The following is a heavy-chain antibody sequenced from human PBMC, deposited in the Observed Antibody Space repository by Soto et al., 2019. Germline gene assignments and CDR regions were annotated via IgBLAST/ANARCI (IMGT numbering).Heavy chain of an antibody. CDR2: ISSSSSTI. CDR3: ARDVYYGSGRDYYYGMDV. D-gene: IGHD3-10*01. CDR1: GFTFSSYS. J-gene: IGHJ6*02. Sequence: EVQLVESGGGLVQPGGSLRLSCAASGFTFSSYSMNWVRQAPGKGLEWVSYISSSSSTIYYADSVKGRFTISRDNAKNSMYLQMNSRRAEDTAVYYCARDVYYGSGRDYYYGMDVWGQGTTVTVSS. V-gene: IGHV3-48*01.